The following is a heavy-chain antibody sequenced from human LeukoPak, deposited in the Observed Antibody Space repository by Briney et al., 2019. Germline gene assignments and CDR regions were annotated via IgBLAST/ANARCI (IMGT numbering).Heavy chain of an antibody. CDR1: GGSISSGGYS. CDR3: ARVSSGWYTVNAFDI. D-gene: IGHD6-19*01. V-gene: IGHV4-30-4*07. J-gene: IGHJ3*02. Sequence: SETLSLTCAVSGGSISSGGYSWSWIRQPPGKGREWIGYIYYSGSTYYNPSLKSRVTISVDTSKNQFSLKLSSVTAADTAVYYCARVSSGWYTVNAFDIWGQGSMVTVSS. CDR2: IYYSGST.